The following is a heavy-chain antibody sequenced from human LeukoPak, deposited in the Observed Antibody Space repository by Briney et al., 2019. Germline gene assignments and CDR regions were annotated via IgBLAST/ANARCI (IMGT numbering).Heavy chain of an antibody. D-gene: IGHD1-26*01. CDR1: GVSISSSNSY. CDR3: ARWKGAIIVGATTSVWFDP. V-gene: IGHV4-39*01. CDR2: IYYSGNT. J-gene: IGHJ5*02. Sequence: PSETLSLTCTVSGVSISSSNSYWGWIRQPPGKGLEWIGSIYYSGNTYYNASLKSQVSISIDTSKNQFSLRLTSVTAADTAVYYCARWKGAIIVGATTSVWFDPWGQGTLVTVSS.